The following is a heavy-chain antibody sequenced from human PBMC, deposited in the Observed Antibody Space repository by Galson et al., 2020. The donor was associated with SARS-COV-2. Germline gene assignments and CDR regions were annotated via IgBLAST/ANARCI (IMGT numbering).Heavy chain of an antibody. V-gene: IGHV3-53*01. CDR3: ARAWGYYFESRWDY. D-gene: IGHD3-22*01. J-gene: IGHJ4*02. Sequence: GGSLRLSCAASGFTVSNNYMNWVRQAPGKGLEWVSIIYGDETTYYADSVKGRFTVSRDNSMNTVYLQMNSLRAEDTAVYYCARAWGYYFESRWDYWGQGTLVTVSS. CDR1: GFTVSNNY. CDR2: IYGDETT.